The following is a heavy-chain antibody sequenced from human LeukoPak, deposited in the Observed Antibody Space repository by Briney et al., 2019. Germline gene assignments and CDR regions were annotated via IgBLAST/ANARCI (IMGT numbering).Heavy chain of an antibody. Sequence: GESLKISCKGSGYSFTSYWIGWARQMPGKGLEWMGIIYPGDSDTRYSPSFQGQVTISADKSISTAYLQWSNLKASDTAMYYCARPIIGYGGNSAFDYWGQGTLVTVSS. CDR3: ARPIIGYGGNSAFDY. D-gene: IGHD4-23*01. CDR2: IYPGDSDT. J-gene: IGHJ4*02. V-gene: IGHV5-51*01. CDR1: GYSFTSYW.